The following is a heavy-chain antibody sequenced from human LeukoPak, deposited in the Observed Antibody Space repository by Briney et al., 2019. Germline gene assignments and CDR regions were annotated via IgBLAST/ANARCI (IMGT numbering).Heavy chain of an antibody. Sequence: PGGSLRLSCAASGFTVSSNYMSWVRQAPGKGLEWVSAIYSGGSTYHADSVKGRFSISRDNSKNTLYLQMNSLRAEDTAVYYCARGVGSYYYDSSGYYLNYWGQGTLVTVSS. CDR3: ARGVGSYYYDSSGYYLNY. V-gene: IGHV3-66*01. CDR1: GFTVSSNY. CDR2: IYSGGST. J-gene: IGHJ4*02. D-gene: IGHD3-22*01.